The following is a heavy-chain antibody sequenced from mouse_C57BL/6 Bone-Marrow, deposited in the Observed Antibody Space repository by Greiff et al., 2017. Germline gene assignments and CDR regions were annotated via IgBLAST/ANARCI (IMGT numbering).Heavy chain of an antibody. CDR3: ARVYGSSYPAWFAY. V-gene: IGHV1-54*01. CDR1: GYAFTNYL. CDR2: INPGSGGT. J-gene: IGHJ3*01. D-gene: IGHD1-1*01. Sequence: LEESGAELVRPGTSVKVSCKASGYAFTNYLIEWVKQRPGQGLEWIGVINPGSGGTNYNEKFKGKATLTADKSSSTAYMQLSSLTSEDSAVYFCARVYGSSYPAWFAYWGQGTLVTVSA.